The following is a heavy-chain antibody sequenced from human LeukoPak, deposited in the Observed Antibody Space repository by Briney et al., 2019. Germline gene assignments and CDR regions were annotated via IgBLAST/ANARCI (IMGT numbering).Heavy chain of an antibody. D-gene: IGHD6-13*01. CDR3: ARGSSSWEDY. V-gene: IGHV4-30-2*01. CDR1: GGSISSGGYS. Sequence: PSQTLSLTCAVSGGSISSGGYSWSWIRQPPGKGLEWIGYIYHSGSTYYNPSLKSRVTISVDTSKNQFSLKLSSVTAADTAVYYCARGSSSWEDYWGQGTLVTVSS. J-gene: IGHJ4*02. CDR2: IYHSGST.